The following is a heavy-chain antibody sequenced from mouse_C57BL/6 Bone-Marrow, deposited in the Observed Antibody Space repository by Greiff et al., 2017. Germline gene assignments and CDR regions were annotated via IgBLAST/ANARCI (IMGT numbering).Heavy chain of an antibody. CDR2: IDPENGAT. J-gene: IGHJ1*03. D-gene: IGHD1-1*01. CDR1: GFNIKDDY. CDR3: TTSGSSPCFDV. V-gene: IGHV14-4*01. Sequence: VQLQQSGAELVGPGASVTLSCTASGFNIKDDYMHWVKQRPEQGLEWIGWIDPENGATEYASKFQGKATITADTASNTAYLQLSSLTSEDTAVYYCTTSGSSPCFDVWGTGTTVTVSS.